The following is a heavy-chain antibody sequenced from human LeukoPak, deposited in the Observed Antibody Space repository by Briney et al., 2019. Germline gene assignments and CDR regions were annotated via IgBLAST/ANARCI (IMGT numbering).Heavy chain of an antibody. V-gene: IGHV1-24*01. CDR2: FDPEDGET. CDR3: AREQQLIRGDY. Sequence: ASVKVSCKASGYTFTSYGISWVRQAPGKGLEWMGGFDPEDGETIYAQKFQGRVTMTEDTSTDTAYMELSSLRPEDTAVYYCAREQQLIRGDYWGQGTLVTVSS. D-gene: IGHD6-13*01. CDR1: GYTFTSYG. J-gene: IGHJ4*02.